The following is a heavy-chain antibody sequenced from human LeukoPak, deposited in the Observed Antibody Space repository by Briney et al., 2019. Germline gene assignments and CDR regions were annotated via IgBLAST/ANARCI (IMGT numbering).Heavy chain of an antibody. V-gene: IGHV5-51*01. CDR2: ISPGDSDT. CDR1: GYSFTSYW. CDR3: ARRNGYNAGAVDFDY. J-gene: IGHJ4*02. Sequence: EEPLKISCKGSGYSFTSYWIGWVRQMPGKGLEWMGIISPGDSDTAYSPSFQGQVTISADKSISTAYLQWSSLRASDTAMYYCARRNGYNAGAVDFDYWGQGTLVTVPS. D-gene: IGHD5-24*01.